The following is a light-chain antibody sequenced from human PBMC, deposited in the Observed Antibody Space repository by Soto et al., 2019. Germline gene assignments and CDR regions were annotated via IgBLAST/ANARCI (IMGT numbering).Light chain of an antibody. J-gene: IGKJ5*01. CDR2: DAS. Sequence: EIVLTQSPATLSLSPGESATLSCRASQSVSSYLAWYQQKPGQAPRLLIYDASNRATGIPVRFSGSGSGTDFTLTISSLEPEDFALYYCQQRNNWPITFGQGTDWRL. CDR3: QQRNNWPIT. V-gene: IGKV3-11*01. CDR1: QSVSSY.